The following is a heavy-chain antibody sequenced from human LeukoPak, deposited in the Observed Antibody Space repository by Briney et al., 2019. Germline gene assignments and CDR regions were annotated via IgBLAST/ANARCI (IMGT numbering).Heavy chain of an antibody. CDR3: AKDLMVRGKNFDY. Sequence: GGSLGLSCAASGFTFSSYAMSWVRQAPGKGLEWVSAISGSGGSTYYADSVKGRFTISRDNSKNTLYLQMNSLRAEDTAVYYCAKDLMVRGKNFDYWGQGTLVTVSS. D-gene: IGHD3-10*01. V-gene: IGHV3-23*01. J-gene: IGHJ4*02. CDR2: ISGSGGST. CDR1: GFTFSSYA.